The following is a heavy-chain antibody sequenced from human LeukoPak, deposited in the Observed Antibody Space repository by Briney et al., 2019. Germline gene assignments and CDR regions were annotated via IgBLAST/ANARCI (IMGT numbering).Heavy chain of an antibody. V-gene: IGHV4-59*01. CDR1: GGSISSYY. J-gene: IGHJ6*02. CDR3: ARGMGELYTYYYYGMDV. CDR2: IYYSGST. D-gene: IGHD2-2*02. Sequence: PSETLSLTCTVSGGSISSYYWSWIRQPPGKGLEWIGYIYYSGSTNYNPSLKSRVTISVDTSKNQFSLKLSSVTAADTAVYYCARGMGELYTYYYYGMDVWGRGTTVTVPS.